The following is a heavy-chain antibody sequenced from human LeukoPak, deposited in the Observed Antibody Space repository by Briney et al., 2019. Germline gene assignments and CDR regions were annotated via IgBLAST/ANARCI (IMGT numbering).Heavy chain of an antibody. CDR1: GFTFSSYA. D-gene: IGHD6-6*01. CDR3: ARGEEQLVVGTFDY. J-gene: IGHJ4*02. CDR2: ISSNGGST. Sequence: GGSLRLSCAASGFTFSSYAMHWVRQAPGKGLECVSAISSNGGSTYYANSVKGRFTISRDNSKNTLYLQMGSLRAEDMAVYYCARGEEQLVVGTFDYWGQGTLVTVSS. V-gene: IGHV3-64*01.